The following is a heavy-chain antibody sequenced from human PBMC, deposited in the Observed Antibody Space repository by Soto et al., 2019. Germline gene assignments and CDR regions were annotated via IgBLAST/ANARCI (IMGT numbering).Heavy chain of an antibody. D-gene: IGHD3-16*01. CDR3: ARGRDGGAAD. V-gene: IGHV4-34*01. J-gene: IGHJ4*02. CDR1: GVSLSGYY. Sequence: QVQLQQWGAGPLKPSETLSLTCAVYGVSLSGYYWSWIRQPPGKGLEWIGEIDNSGKTNYSPSLKSPVTISADTSKNQFSLTVTSLTAADTAVYYCARGRDGGAADWGQGTRVTVSS. CDR2: IDNSGKT.